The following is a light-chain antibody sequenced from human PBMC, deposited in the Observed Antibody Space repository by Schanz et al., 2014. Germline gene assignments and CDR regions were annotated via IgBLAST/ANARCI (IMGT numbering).Light chain of an antibody. CDR3: HEYDNWPPGT. CDR1: QSVSSN. Sequence: EIVMTQSPATLSVSPGERATLSCRASQSVSSNLAWYQQKPGQAPRLLIYGASTRATDIPARFSGSGSGTEFTLTISSLQSEDFAVYFCHEYDNWPPGTFGQGTKVEF. CDR2: GAS. J-gene: IGKJ1*01. V-gene: IGKV3-15*01.